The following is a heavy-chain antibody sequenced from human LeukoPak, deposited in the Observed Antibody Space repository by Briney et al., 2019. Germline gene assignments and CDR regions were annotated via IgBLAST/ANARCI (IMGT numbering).Heavy chain of an antibody. CDR1: GGSISSYY. Sequence: PSETLSLTCTVSGGSISSYYWSWIRQPAGKGLEWIGRIYTSGSTNYNPSLKSRVTMSVDTSKNQFSLKLSSVTAADTAVYYCARGFQYYYDSSGYYSMRFDYWGQGTLVTVSS. D-gene: IGHD3-22*01. J-gene: IGHJ4*02. CDR2: IYTSGST. CDR3: ARGFQYYYDSSGYYSMRFDY. V-gene: IGHV4-4*07.